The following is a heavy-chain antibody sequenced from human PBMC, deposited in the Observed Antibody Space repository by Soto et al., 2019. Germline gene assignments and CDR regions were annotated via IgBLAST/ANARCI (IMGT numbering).Heavy chain of an antibody. V-gene: IGHV3-15*07. D-gene: IGHD3-22*01. CDR3: TTLPRSDSSGYHYPTRDY. CDR1: GFTFSNAW. J-gene: IGHJ4*01. CDR2: IKRKADGETT. Sequence: EVQLVESGGGLMKPGGSLRLSCAASGFTFSNAWMNWVRQAPGKGLEWVGRIKRKADGETTDYAAPVKGRFSISRDDSESTLYLEMISLRSDDTAVYYCTTLPRSDSSGYHYPTRDYRCHGTLVTVSS.